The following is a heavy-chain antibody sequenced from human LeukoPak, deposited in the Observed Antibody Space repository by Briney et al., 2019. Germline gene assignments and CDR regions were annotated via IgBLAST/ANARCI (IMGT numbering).Heavy chain of an antibody. D-gene: IGHD1-26*01. CDR2: IYSGGRT. V-gene: IGHV3-53*01. CDR3: AKDIGGSYLDAFDI. CDR1: GFTVSSNY. Sequence: GGSLRLSCAASGFTVSSNYMSWVRQAPGKGLQWVSVIYSGGRTYYADSVKGRFTISRDNSKNTLYLQMNSLRAEDTAVYYCAKDIGGSYLDAFDIWGQGTMVTVSS. J-gene: IGHJ3*02.